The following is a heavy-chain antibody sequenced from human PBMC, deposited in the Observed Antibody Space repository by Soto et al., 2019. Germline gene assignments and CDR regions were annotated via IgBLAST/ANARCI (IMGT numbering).Heavy chain of an antibody. CDR2: IYHSGST. Sequence: QVQLQESGPRLVEASQTLSLTCTVSNASITSSGYYWSWVRQPPGKRLEWIGYIYHSGSTFYSPSLQSRLTMSVDTSKNQVSLTLRSVTAADTAVYHCARMSGTYYVPDYWGPGTLVTVSS. CDR3: ARMSGTYYVPDY. D-gene: IGHD1-26*01. J-gene: IGHJ4*02. V-gene: IGHV4-31*03. CDR1: NASITSSGYY.